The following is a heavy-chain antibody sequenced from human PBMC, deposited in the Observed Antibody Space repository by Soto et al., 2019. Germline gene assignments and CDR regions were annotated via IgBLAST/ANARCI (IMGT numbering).Heavy chain of an antibody. CDR3: ARSYSSAWEFGY. Sequence: VGSLRLSCGASGFTFSNYYMSWIRQAPGKGLEWVSYISSTGRTICYADSVKGRFTVSRDNAQNSLSLKLNSLRVEDTAVYYCARSYSSAWEFGYWGQGTQVTVSS. CDR2: ISSTGRTI. V-gene: IGHV3-11*01. J-gene: IGHJ4*02. CDR1: GFTFSNYY. D-gene: IGHD6-19*01.